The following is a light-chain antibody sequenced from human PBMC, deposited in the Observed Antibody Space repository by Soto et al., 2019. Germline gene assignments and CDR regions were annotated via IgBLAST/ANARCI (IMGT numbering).Light chain of an antibody. V-gene: IGLV2-14*01. CDR1: SSDVAGYNY. Sequence: QSALTQPASVSGSPGQSITISCTGTSSDVAGYNYVSWYQQHPGKAPKLMIYDVSNRPSGVSNRFSGSKSGNTASLPISGLQAEDEADYYCSSYTSSSTLVVFGGGTKLTFL. CDR3: SSYTSSSTLVV. J-gene: IGLJ2*01. CDR2: DVS.